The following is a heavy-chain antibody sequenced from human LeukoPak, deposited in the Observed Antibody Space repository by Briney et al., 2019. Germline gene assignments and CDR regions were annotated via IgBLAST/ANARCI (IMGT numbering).Heavy chain of an antibody. Sequence: SETLSLTCAVYGGSFSGYYWSWIRQPPGKGLEWIGEINHSGSTNYNPSLKSRVTISVDTSKNQFSLKLSSVTAADTAVYYCARGPGGSYPYYFDYWGQGTLVTVSS. CDR3: ARGPGGSYPYYFDY. V-gene: IGHV4-34*01. D-gene: IGHD1-26*01. CDR1: GGSFSGYY. CDR2: INHSGST. J-gene: IGHJ4*02.